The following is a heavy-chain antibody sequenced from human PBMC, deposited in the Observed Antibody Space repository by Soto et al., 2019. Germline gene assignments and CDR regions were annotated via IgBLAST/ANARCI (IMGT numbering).Heavy chain of an antibody. D-gene: IGHD3-3*01. CDR3: AKADDFWSGYHIYYYYGMDV. V-gene: IGHV3-74*01. CDR1: VFTFSNYW. Sequence: GGSLRLSCAASVFTFSNYWMHWVRQGRGKGLVWVSRVNSDESSTSYADSVKGRFTISRDNSKHTLYLQMNSLRAEDTAVYYCAKADDFWSGYHIYYYYGMDVWGQGTTVTVSS. CDR2: VNSDESST. J-gene: IGHJ6*02.